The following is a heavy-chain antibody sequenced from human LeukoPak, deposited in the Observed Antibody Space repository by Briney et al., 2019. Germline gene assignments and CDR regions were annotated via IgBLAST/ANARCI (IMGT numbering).Heavy chain of an antibody. V-gene: IGHV3-7*01. CDR3: ARTYSSSWYNAYYFDY. Sequence: GGSLRLSCAASGFTFSSYWMSWVRQAPGKGLEWVANIKQDGSEKYYVDSVKGRFTISRDDAKISLYLQMNSLRAEDTAVYYCARTYSSSWYNAYYFDYWGQGTLVTVSS. J-gene: IGHJ4*02. CDR1: GFTFSSYW. D-gene: IGHD6-13*01. CDR2: IKQDGSEK.